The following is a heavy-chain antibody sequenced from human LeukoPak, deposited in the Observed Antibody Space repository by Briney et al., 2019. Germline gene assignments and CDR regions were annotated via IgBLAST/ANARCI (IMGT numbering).Heavy chain of an antibody. CDR2: ISYDARSN. Sequence: RTGGSLRLSCVTSGFTFSNYGMHWVRQVPGKGLEWVAVISYDARSNFHVDSVKGRFTISRDNSKNTLYLQMNSLRAEDTAVYYCARYDGSGYYTEENAFDIWGQGTMVTVSS. CDR1: GFTFSNYG. J-gene: IGHJ3*02. CDR3: ARYDGSGYYTEENAFDI. D-gene: IGHD3-22*01. V-gene: IGHV3-30*05.